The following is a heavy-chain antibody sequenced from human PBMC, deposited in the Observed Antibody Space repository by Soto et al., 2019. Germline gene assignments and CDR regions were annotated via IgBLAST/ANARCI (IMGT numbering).Heavy chain of an antibody. J-gene: IGHJ5*02. CDR2: IYYSGST. CDR3: ASPKIAFYNWFDP. V-gene: IGHV4-39*01. CDR1: GGSISSSSYY. D-gene: IGHD3-3*02. Sequence: QLQLQESGPGLVKPSETLSLTCTVSGGSISSSSYYWGWIRQPPGKGLEWIGSIYYSGSTYYNPSLKSRATISVDTSTNQFSLKLSSVTAADTAVYYCASPKIAFYNWFDPWGQGTLVTVSS.